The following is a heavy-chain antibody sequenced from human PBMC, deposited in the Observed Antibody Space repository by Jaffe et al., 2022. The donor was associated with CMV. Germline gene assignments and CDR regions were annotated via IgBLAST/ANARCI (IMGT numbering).Heavy chain of an antibody. CDR3: TRFDYGDYGWGYYY. D-gene: IGHD4-17*01. CDR1: GFTFSGSA. J-gene: IGHJ4*02. V-gene: IGHV3-73*01. CDR2: IRSKANSYAT. Sequence: EVQLVESGGGLVQPGGSLKLSCAASGFTFSGSAMHWVRQASGKGLEWVGRIRSKANSYATAYAASVKGRFTISRDDSKNTAYLQMNSLKTEDTAVYYCTRFDYGDYGWGYYYWGQGTLVTVSS.